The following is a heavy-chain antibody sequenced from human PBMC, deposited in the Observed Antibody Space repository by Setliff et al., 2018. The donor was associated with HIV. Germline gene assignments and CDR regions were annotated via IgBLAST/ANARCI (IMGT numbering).Heavy chain of an antibody. Sequence: PGESLKISCKGSGYSFTNYWIGWVRQMPGKGLEWMGIIYPRDSETRFSPSFQGQVTISADKSASTAYLQWSSLKASDTAMYYCATTLTSTWYGFFRHWGQGTLVTVS. CDR3: ATTLTSTWYGFFRH. CDR1: GYSFTNYW. V-gene: IGHV5-51*01. D-gene: IGHD6-13*01. J-gene: IGHJ1*01. CDR2: IYPRDSET.